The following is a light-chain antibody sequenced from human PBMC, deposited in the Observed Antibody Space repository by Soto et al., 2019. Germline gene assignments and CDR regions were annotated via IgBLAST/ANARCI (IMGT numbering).Light chain of an antibody. Sequence: LAQSPDTLSFSPGERATLSCRXSQTVSRKYLVSGQQRPWKARRLLIFGASIRATGRPDRFSGGGSATAFTPTISRREPEDFAVYYGQQYGSSSITFGQGTRLEIK. J-gene: IGKJ5*01. CDR2: GAS. CDR3: QQYGSSSIT. V-gene: IGKV3-20*01. CDR1: QTVSRKY.